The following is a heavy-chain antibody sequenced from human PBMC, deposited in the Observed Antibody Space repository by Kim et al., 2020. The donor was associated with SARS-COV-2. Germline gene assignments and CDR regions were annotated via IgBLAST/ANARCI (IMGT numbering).Heavy chain of an antibody. V-gene: IGHV1-18*01. CDR3: AGYSGSYGWLDAFDI. CDR1: GYTFTSYG. J-gene: IGHJ3*02. CDR2: ISAYNGNT. D-gene: IGHD1-26*01. Sequence: ASVKVSCKASGYTFTSYGISWVRQAPGQGLEWMGWISAYNGNTNYAQKLQGRVTMTTDTSTSTAYMELRSLRSDDTAVYYCAGYSGSYGWLDAFDIWGQGKMVTVSS.